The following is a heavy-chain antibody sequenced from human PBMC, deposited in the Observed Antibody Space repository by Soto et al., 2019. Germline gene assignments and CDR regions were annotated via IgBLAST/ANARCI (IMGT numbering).Heavy chain of an antibody. CDR1: GGTFGSYA. Sequence: QVQLVQSGAEVKKPGSSVKVSCKTSGGTFGSYAISWVRQAPGQGLEWLGGIIPILSTPNYAQKFQGGVTITADESTSTAYMELSSLRSEDTAVYYCARPIQYYFDTSAQSAWFDPWGQGTLVTVSS. CDR2: IIPILSTP. D-gene: IGHD3-22*01. J-gene: IGHJ5*02. V-gene: IGHV1-69*12. CDR3: ARPIQYYFDTSAQSAWFDP.